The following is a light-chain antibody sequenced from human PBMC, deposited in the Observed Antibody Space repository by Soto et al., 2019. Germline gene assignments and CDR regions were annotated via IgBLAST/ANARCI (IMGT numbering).Light chain of an antibody. J-gene: IGLJ2*01. Sequence: QSVLTQPPSVSGAPGQRVTISCTGSSSNIGAGYDVHSYQQLPGTAPKLLIYGNSNRPSGVPDRFSGSKSGTSASLAITGLQAEDEADYYCQSYDSSLSGSVVFGGGTKVTVL. V-gene: IGLV1-40*01. CDR3: QSYDSSLSGSVV. CDR2: GNS. CDR1: SSNIGAGYD.